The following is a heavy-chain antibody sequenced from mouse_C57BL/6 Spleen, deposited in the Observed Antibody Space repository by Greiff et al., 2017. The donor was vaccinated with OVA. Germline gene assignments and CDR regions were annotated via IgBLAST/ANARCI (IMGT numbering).Heavy chain of an antibody. D-gene: IGHD2-3*01. CDR3: AREGIYDGYYTYFDY. CDR1: GISITTGNYR. J-gene: IGHJ2*01. V-gene: IGHV3-5*01. CDR2: IYYSGTI. Sequence: EVQLQQSGPGLVKPSQTVFLTCTVTGISITTGNYRWSWIRQFPGNKLEWIGYIYYSGTITYNPSLTSRTTITRDTPKTQFFLEMNSLTAEDTATYYCAREGIYDGYYTYFDYWGQGTTLTVSS.